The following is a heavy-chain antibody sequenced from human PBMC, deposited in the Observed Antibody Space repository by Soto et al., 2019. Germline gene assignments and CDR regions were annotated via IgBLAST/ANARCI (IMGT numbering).Heavy chain of an antibody. CDR1: GYTLTELS. CDR3: ATDAWELLRIDI. Sequence: ASVKVSCKVSGYTLTELSMHWVRQAPGKGLEWMGGFDPEDGETIYAQKFQGRVTTTEDTSTDTAYMELSSLRSEDTAVYYCATDAWELLRIDIWGQGTMVTVSS. V-gene: IGHV1-24*01. CDR2: FDPEDGET. D-gene: IGHD1-26*01. J-gene: IGHJ3*02.